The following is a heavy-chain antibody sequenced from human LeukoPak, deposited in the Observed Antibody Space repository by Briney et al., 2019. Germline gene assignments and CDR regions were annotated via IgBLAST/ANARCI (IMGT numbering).Heavy chain of an antibody. D-gene: IGHD5-12*01. V-gene: IGHV3-33*06. CDR3: AKEGYRYYFNN. J-gene: IGHJ4*02. CDR2: IWNDGSNK. Sequence: GGSLRLSCAASGFTFSGYGMHWVRQAPGKGLEWVAVIWNDGSNKYYADSVKGRFTISRDNSKNTLYLETSSLRAEDTAVYYCAKEGYRYYFNNWGQGTLVTVSS. CDR1: GFTFSGYG.